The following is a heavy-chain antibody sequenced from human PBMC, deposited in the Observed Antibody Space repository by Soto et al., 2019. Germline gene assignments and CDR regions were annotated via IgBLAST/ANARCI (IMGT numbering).Heavy chain of an antibody. CDR2: IRSQVLGVTA. Sequence: SLRLSCTVSGFAFGDYAMCLIREPPGKWREWVGFIRSQVLGVTAEYAASVKCRFTISRDDSQSLAYLQLNGLKTEATGLYYCDRAGCGGDCYPPRRFECWGKGARVTVSS. V-gene: IGHV3-49*03. J-gene: IGHJ4*02. CDR1: GFAFGDYA. CDR3: DRAGCGGDCYPPRRFEC. D-gene: IGHD2-21*02.